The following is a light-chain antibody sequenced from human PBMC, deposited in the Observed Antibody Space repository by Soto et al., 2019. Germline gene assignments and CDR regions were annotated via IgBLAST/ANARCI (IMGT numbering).Light chain of an antibody. J-gene: IGKJ5*01. CDR1: QSVTSN. V-gene: IGKV3-11*01. Sequence: EIVLTQSPATLSLSPGERATLSFRSSQSVTSNLAWYQHNPGQAPRLLTYDASNRATGIPARFSGSGSGTDFTLTLSSLEPEDFAVSYCQPRSNWPTFGPGTRLEIK. CDR2: DAS. CDR3: QPRSNWPT.